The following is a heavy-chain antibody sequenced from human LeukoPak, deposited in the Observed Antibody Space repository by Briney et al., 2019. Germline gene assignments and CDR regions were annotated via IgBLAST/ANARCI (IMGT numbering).Heavy chain of an antibody. CDR1: GVSINDFY. D-gene: IGHD3-10*01. J-gene: IGHJ4*02. CDR3: TKVGLSGLFDY. Sequence: SETLSLTCTVSGVSINDFYWTWIRQSPGNGLEWIGYIYYDGSTDYNPSLKSRVTMSIDTSRSQFSLKLNSVTAADTAVYYCTKVGLSGLFDYWGQEALVTVSS. V-gene: IGHV4-59*01. CDR2: IYYDGST.